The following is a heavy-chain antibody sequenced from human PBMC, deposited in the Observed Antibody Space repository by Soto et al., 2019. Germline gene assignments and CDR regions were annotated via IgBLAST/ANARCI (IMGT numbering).Heavy chain of an antibody. D-gene: IGHD1-20*01. V-gene: IGHV1-3*01. Sequence: ASVKVSCKASGYTFTSYAMHWVRQAPGQRLEWMGWINAGNGDTKYSQKFQGRVTITRDTSTSTAYMELSSLRSEDTAVYYCARGITLPTPLDYWGQGTLVTVSS. CDR1: GYTFTSYA. CDR2: INAGNGDT. J-gene: IGHJ4*02. CDR3: ARGITLPTPLDY.